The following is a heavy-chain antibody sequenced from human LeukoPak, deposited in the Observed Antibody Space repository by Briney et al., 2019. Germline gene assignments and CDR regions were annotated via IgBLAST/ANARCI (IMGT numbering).Heavy chain of an antibody. Sequence: PSETLSLTCTVSGGSISSSSYYWGWIRQPPGKGLEWIGNIYYSGSTFYNPSLKSRVTMSVDTSKNQFSLKLSSVTAADTAVYYCARLPTGFPNWFDPWGQGTLVTVSS. V-gene: IGHV4-39*01. J-gene: IGHJ5*02. CDR3: ARLPTGFPNWFDP. CDR2: IYYSGST. D-gene: IGHD2-8*02. CDR1: GGSISSSSYY.